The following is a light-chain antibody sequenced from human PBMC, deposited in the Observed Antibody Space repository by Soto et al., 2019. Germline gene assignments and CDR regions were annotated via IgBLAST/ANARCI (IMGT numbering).Light chain of an antibody. CDR1: QTISSS. CDR3: QLSAQLLRD. CDR2: GAS. J-gene: IGKJ4*01. V-gene: IGKV3-15*01. Sequence: SQTISSSLAWYQQKPGQAPRLLIYGASTRAAGVPVRFSCSGSGTELTHVCSIRKPEDPVLHYCQLSAQLLRDFAGGTKVDNK.